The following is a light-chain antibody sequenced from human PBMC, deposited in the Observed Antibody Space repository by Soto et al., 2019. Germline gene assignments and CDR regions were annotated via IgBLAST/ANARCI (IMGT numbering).Light chain of an antibody. J-gene: IGLJ1*01. Sequence: QSVLTQPASVSGSPGQSITISCTGASGDVGRYNYVSWYQLHPGKAPKLIIYEVSNRPSGVSNRFSGSKSGNTASLTISGLRAEDEADYYCNSYTSSTAYVFGTGTRV. CDR3: NSYTSSTAYV. CDR2: EVS. V-gene: IGLV2-14*01. CDR1: SGDVGRYNY.